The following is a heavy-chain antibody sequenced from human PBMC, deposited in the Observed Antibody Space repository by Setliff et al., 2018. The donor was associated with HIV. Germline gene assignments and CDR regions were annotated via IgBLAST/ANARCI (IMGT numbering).Heavy chain of an antibody. Sequence: PSETLSLTCTVSSGSFSSRHYWGWVRQPPGRGLEWIGSVYYSGSTYYNPSLKSRVTISVDTSKNQLSLKLTSMTAADTAVYYCARSQPDTIFGVVVFDSWGQGTLVTVSS. CDR1: SGSFSSRHY. J-gene: IGHJ4*02. V-gene: IGHV4-39*01. D-gene: IGHD3-3*01. CDR2: VYYSGST. CDR3: ARSQPDTIFGVVVFDS.